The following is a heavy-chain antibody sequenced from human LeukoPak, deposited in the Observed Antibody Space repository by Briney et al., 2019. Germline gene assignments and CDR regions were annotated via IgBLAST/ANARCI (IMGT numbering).Heavy chain of an antibody. D-gene: IGHD6-13*01. CDR3: ARGRGAAAPMGY. Sequence: SETLSLTCTVSGYSISSGYYWGWIRQPPGKGLEWIGSIYHSGSTYYNPSLKSRVTISVDTSKNQFSLKLSSVTAADTAVYYCARGRGAAAPMGYWGQGTLVTVSS. CDR2: IYHSGST. J-gene: IGHJ4*02. V-gene: IGHV4-38-2*02. CDR1: GYSISSGYY.